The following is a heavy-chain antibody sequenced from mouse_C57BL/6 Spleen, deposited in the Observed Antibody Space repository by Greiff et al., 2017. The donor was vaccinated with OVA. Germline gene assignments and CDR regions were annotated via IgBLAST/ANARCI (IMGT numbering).Heavy chain of an antibody. CDR1: GFTFNTYA. Sequence: EVQLVESGGGLVQPKGSLKLSCAASGFTFNTYAMHWVRQAPGKGLEWVARLRSKSSNYATYYADSVKYRFTISRDDSQSMLYLQMNNLRTEDTAMYYCVRDGGSYYPWFAYWGQGTLVTVSA. CDR3: VRDGGSYYPWFAY. D-gene: IGHD1-1*01. CDR2: LRSKSSNYAT. V-gene: IGHV10-3*01. J-gene: IGHJ3*01.